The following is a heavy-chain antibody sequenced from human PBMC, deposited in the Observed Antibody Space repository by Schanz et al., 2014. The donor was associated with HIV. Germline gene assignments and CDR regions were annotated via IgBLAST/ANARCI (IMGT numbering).Heavy chain of an antibody. V-gene: IGHV3-9*01. Sequence: EVQLVESGGGLVQPGRSLRLSCAASGFTFDDYAMHWVRQAPGKGLEWVSSTSGGSGSTFYADSVKGRFTISRVNSKNTLYLQMNSLRAEDTAVYYCARETVNYYYGMDVWGQGTTVTVSS. J-gene: IGHJ6*02. CDR3: ARETVNYYYGMDV. CDR2: TSGGSGST. D-gene: IGHD4-4*01. CDR1: GFTFDDYA.